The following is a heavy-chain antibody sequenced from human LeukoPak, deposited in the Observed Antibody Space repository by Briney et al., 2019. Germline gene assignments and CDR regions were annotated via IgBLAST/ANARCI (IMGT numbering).Heavy chain of an antibody. CDR3: ARRYYDFWSGYCDY. Sequence: PSETLSLTCTVSGGSISSYYWGWVRQPPGKGLEWIGSIYHSGSTYYNPSLKSRVTISVDTSKNQFSLKLSSVTAADTAVYYCARRYYDFWSGYCDYWGQGTLVTVSS. CDR2: IYHSGST. D-gene: IGHD3-3*01. V-gene: IGHV4-38-2*02. CDR1: GGSISSYY. J-gene: IGHJ4*02.